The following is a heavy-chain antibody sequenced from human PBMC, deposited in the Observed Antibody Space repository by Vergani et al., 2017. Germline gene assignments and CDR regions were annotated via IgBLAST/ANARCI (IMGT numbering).Heavy chain of an antibody. CDR2: ISGSGGST. CDR1: GFTFSSYA. CDR3: AKDSYGGGSWYYGAFDI. J-gene: IGHJ3*02. D-gene: IGHD6-13*01. V-gene: IGHV3-23*01. Sequence: EVQLLESGGGLVQPGGSLRLSCAASGFTFSSYAMSWVRQAPGKGLEWVSAISGSGGSTYYADSVKGRFTISRDNSKNTLYLQMNSLRAEDTAVYYCAKDSYGGGSWYYGAFDIWGQGTMVTVSS.